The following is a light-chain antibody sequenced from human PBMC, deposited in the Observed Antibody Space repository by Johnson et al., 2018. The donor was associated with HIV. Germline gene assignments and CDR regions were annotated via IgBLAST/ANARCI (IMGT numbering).Light chain of an antibody. V-gene: IGLV1-51*02. J-gene: IGLJ1*01. CDR2: QNN. CDR1: SSNVGLNY. CDR3: GTWDISLSAGGV. Sequence: QSVLTQPPSVSAAPGQTVTISCSGSSSNVGLNYVSWYQQLPGTAPKLLIYQNNKRPSGIPDRFSGSKSNTSATLGITGLQTGAEADDYCGTWDISLSAGGVFGTGTKVTVL.